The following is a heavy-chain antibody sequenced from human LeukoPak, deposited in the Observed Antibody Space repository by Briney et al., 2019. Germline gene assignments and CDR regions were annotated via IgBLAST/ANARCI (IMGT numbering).Heavy chain of an antibody. V-gene: IGHV3-33*01. CDR2: IWYDGGDI. CDR3: ARDVAWSGHYNWGQEFYYYMDV. Sequence: GWSLRLSCAASGFSFSSYGMHWVRQPPGKGLEWVAAIWYDGGDIHYEESVKGRFTISRDNSKNTLYLQLSSLRAEDTAVYHCARDVAWSGHYNWGQEFYYYMDVWGKGTTVTVSS. J-gene: IGHJ6*03. D-gene: IGHD3-3*01. CDR1: GFSFSSYG.